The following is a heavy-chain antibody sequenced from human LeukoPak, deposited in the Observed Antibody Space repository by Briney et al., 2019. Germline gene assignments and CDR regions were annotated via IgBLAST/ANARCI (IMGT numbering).Heavy chain of an antibody. D-gene: IGHD6-19*01. CDR2: INHSGST. CDR1: GGSFSGYY. Sequence: SETLSLTCAVYGGSFSGYYWSWIRQPPGKGLEWIGEINHSGSTNYNPSLKSRVIISVDTSKNQFSLKLSSVTAADTAVYYCARMSSGYDYWGQGTLVTVSS. J-gene: IGHJ4*02. V-gene: IGHV4-34*01. CDR3: ARMSSGYDY.